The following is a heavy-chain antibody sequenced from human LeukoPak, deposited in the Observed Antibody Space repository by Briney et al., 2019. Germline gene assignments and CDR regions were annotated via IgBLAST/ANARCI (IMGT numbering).Heavy chain of an antibody. CDR1: GFTFSSYA. D-gene: IGHD4-23*01. J-gene: IGHJ1*01. V-gene: IGHV3-23*01. CDR3: AKDPEYGANFPEYFQH. Sequence: GGSLRLSCAASGFTFSSYAMSWVRQAPGKGLEWVSAISGSGGRTYYADSVKGRFTISRDNSKNTLYLQMSSLRAEDTAVYYCAKDPEYGANFPEYFQHRGQGTLVTVSS. CDR2: ISGSGGRT.